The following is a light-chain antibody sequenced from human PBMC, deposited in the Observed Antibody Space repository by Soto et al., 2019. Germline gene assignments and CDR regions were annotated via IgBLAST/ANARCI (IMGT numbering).Light chain of an antibody. CDR3: SSFTTSYFYV. Sequence: VLTQPASVSGSPGQSITISCTGSGSDIGAYNYVSWYQQHPGKAPKLLIHGVTRRPSGVSSRFSASKSAYTASLTISGLQAEDEATYFCSSFTTSYFYVFGPGTKVTVL. CDR1: GSDIGAYNY. J-gene: IGLJ1*01. CDR2: GVT. V-gene: IGLV2-14*01.